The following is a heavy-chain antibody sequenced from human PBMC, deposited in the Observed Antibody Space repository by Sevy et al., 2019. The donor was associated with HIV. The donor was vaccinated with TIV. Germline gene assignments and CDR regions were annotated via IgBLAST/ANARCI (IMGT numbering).Heavy chain of an antibody. Sequence: GGSLRLSCAASGFTFSTYIMNWVRQAPGKGLEWVSSISISISYIYYADSVKGRFTISRDNAKNSLYLQMNSLRAEDTAVYYCARVRGIWLGDAFDIWGQGTMVTVSS. CDR1: GFTFSTYI. D-gene: IGHD6-19*01. CDR2: ISISISYI. J-gene: IGHJ3*02. V-gene: IGHV3-21*01. CDR3: ARVRGIWLGDAFDI.